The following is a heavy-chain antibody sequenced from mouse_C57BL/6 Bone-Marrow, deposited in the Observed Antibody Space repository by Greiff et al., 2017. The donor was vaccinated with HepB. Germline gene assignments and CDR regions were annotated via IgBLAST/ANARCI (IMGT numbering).Heavy chain of an antibody. CDR2: ISDGGSYT. J-gene: IGHJ1*03. Sequence: EVKLVESGGGLVKPGGSLKLSCAASGFTFSSYAMSWVRQTPEKRLEWVATISDGGSYTYYPDNVKGRFTISKDKAKNNLYLQMSHLKSEDTAMYYFARGLLRYFDVWGTGTTVTVSS. D-gene: IGHD2-10*01. CDR3: ARGLLRYFDV. V-gene: IGHV5-4*03. CDR1: GFTFSSYA.